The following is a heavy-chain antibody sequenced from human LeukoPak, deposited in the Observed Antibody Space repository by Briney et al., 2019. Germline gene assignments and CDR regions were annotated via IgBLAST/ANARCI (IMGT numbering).Heavy chain of an antibody. CDR3: AKDACNSEGSFCNFDY. J-gene: IGHJ4*02. D-gene: IGHD1-26*01. CDR2: ISGSGDTT. V-gene: IGHV3-23*01. Sequence: GGSLRLSCAASGFTFGTFAMSWVRQAPGKGLEWVSDISGSGDTTYYADSVKGRFTISRDNSKNTLYLHMSTLRAEDTAVYYCAKDACNSEGSFCNFDYWGQGTLVTVSS. CDR1: GFTFGTFA.